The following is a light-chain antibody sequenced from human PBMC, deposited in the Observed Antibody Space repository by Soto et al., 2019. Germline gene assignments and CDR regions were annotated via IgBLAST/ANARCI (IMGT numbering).Light chain of an antibody. CDR1: QSVSTN. CDR2: GAS. CDR3: QHYNNLSG. J-gene: IGKJ4*01. V-gene: IGKV3-15*01. Sequence: EIVMTQSPATLSVSPGERVTLSCRASQSVSTNLAWYQQKPGQAPRPLIYGASTRATGVPARFSGSGSGTEFTLTISSLQSEDFAVYYCQHYNNLSGFGGGTKVEIK.